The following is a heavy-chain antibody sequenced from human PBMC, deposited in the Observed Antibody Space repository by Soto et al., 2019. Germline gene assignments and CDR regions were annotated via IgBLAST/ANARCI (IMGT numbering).Heavy chain of an antibody. CDR1: GFTFSSYA. D-gene: IGHD1-26*01. Sequence: EVQLLESGGGLVQPGGSLRLSCAASGFTFSSYAMRWVRQAPGKGLEWVSAISGSGGSTYYADSVKGRFTTSRDNSKNTLYLQMNSPRAEDTAVYYCARRGSGSYYDYWGQGTLVTVSS. J-gene: IGHJ4*02. CDR2: ISGSGGST. V-gene: IGHV3-23*01. CDR3: ARRGSGSYYDY.